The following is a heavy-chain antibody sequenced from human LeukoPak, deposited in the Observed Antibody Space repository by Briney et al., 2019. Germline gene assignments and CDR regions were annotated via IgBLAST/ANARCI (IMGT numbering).Heavy chain of an antibody. J-gene: IGHJ6*03. CDR1: GYTFTSYG. CDR2: ICAYNGNT. CDR3: ARALGPQEGYYYYRDG. V-gene: IGHV1-18*01. Sequence: ASVKVSCKASGYTFTSYGISWARQAPGKGLEWMGWICAYNGNTNYAQKLQGRVTMTTDTSTSTAYMELRSLRSDDTAVYYCARALGPQEGYYYYRDGWGKGTTVTVSS.